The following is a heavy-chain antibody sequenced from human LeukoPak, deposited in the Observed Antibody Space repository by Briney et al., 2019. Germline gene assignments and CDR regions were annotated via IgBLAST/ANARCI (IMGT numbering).Heavy chain of an antibody. D-gene: IGHD3-3*01. CDR1: GYTFTSYD. J-gene: IGHJ6*02. V-gene: IGHV1-8*01. CDR2: MNPNSGNT. CDR3: ARGPAYDFWSGYYSTYYGMDV. Sequence: ASVNVSCKASGYTFTSYDINWVRQATGQGLEWMGWMNPNSGNTGYAQKFQGRVTMTRNTSISTAYMELSSLRSEDTAVYYCARGPAYDFWSGYYSTYYGMDVWGQGTTVTVSS.